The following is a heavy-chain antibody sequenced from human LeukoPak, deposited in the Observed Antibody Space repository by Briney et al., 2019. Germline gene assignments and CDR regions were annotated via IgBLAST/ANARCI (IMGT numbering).Heavy chain of an antibody. J-gene: IGHJ4*02. CDR2: IYSGGST. CDR1: GFTVSSNY. Sequence: GGSLRLSCAASGFTVSSNYMSWVRQAPGKGLEWVSVIYSGGSTYYADSVKGRFTISRDNSKNTLYLQTNSLRAEDTAVYYCARAKYYYDSSGYYYPPYFDYWGQGTLVTVSS. V-gene: IGHV3-66*01. D-gene: IGHD3-22*01. CDR3: ARAKYYYDSSGYYYPPYFDY.